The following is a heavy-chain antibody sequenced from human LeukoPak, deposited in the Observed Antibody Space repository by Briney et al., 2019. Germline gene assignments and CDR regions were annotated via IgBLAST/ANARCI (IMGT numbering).Heavy chain of an antibody. CDR2: LYYTGST. CDR3: ARLFDTSGPHFDY. D-gene: IGHD6-19*01. Sequence: PSETLSLTCTVSGASISSSGYYWGWIRQPPGKGLEWIVTLYYTGSTYYNPSLKSRVTISVDTSKTQFSQRLTSVTAADTAVYYCARLFDTSGPHFDYWGQGILVTVSS. J-gene: IGHJ4*02. CDR1: GASISSSGYY. V-gene: IGHV4-39*01.